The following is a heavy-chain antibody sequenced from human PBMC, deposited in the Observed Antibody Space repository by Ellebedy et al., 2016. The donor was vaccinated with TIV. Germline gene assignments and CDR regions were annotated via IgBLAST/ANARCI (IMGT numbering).Heavy chain of an antibody. CDR3: ARHRGYCSSTSCHPFDY. Sequence: MPSETLSLTCTVSGGSISNSSYYWGWIRQPPGKGLEWIGSIYYSGTTYYDPSLKSRLTISVDTSKNQFSLKLSSVTAADTAVYFCARHRGYCSSTSCHPFDYWGQGTLVTVSS. D-gene: IGHD2-2*01. V-gene: IGHV4-39*01. CDR1: GGSISNSSYY. CDR2: IYYSGTT. J-gene: IGHJ4*02.